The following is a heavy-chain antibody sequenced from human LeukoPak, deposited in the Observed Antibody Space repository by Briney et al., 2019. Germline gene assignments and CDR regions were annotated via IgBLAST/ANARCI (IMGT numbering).Heavy chain of an antibody. J-gene: IGHJ4*02. Sequence: GGSLRLSCAASGFTLSSYAMNWVRQAPGKGLEWFSGISGSGGSTYYADSVKGRFTISRDNSKNTLYLQMNSLRVEDTAVYYCAKGGDYYGSGSYYDYWGQGTLVTVSS. V-gene: IGHV3-23*01. CDR2: ISGSGGST. CDR3: AKGGDYYGSGSYYDY. D-gene: IGHD3-10*01. CDR1: GFTLSSYA.